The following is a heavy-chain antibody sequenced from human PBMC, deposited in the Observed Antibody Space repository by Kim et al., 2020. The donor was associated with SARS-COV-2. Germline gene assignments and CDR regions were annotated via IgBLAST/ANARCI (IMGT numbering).Heavy chain of an antibody. CDR2: INHSGST. V-gene: IGHV4-34*01. CDR3: ARGKYGGTPSRRYFDY. CDR1: GGSFSGYY. Sequence: SETLSLTCAVYGGSFSGYYWSWIRQPPGKGLEWIGEINHSGSTNYNPSLKSRVTISVDTSKNQFSLKLSSVTAADTAVYYCARGKYGGTPSRRYFDYWGQGTLVTVSS. J-gene: IGHJ4*02. D-gene: IGHD2-15*01.